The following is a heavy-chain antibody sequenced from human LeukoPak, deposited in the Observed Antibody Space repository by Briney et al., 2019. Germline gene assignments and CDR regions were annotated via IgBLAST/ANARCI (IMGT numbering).Heavy chain of an antibody. CDR1: GFIVSSNY. V-gene: IGHV3-53*01. J-gene: IGHJ4*02. Sequence: PGGSLRLSCTASGFIVSSNYMTWVRQAPGKGLEWVSVIYSDGSTLYADSVKGRYTISKDPAQNTQDLQKNHLRADDTAVYYCARDPQVSCWGQGALVTVSS. CDR3: ARDPQVSC. CDR2: IYSDGST.